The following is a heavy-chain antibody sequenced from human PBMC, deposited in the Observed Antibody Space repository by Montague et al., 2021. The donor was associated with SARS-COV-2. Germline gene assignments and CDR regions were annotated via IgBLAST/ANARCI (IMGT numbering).Heavy chain of an antibody. V-gene: IGHV4-4*02. J-gene: IGHJ4*02. Sequence: SETLSLTCAVSGGSISTTHYWSWFRQPPGKGLEWIGDISDSGSTNYNPSLTSRVTMSVDKSSNQFSLTVNSVTAADTAVYYCARKESATPAAAYWGQGTLVTVSS. D-gene: IGHD5-24*01. CDR3: ARKESATPAAAY. CDR1: GGSISTTHY. CDR2: ISDSGST.